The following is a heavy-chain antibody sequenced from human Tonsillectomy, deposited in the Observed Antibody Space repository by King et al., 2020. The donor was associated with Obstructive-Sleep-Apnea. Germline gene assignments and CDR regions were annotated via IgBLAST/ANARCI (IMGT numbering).Heavy chain of an antibody. CDR3: AGDRGSYLDENFDY. D-gene: IGHD1-26*01. V-gene: IGHV4-39*07. J-gene: IGHJ4*02. CDR1: GGSISSSSYY. Sequence: QLQESGPGLVKPSETLSLTCTVSGGSISSSSYYWGWIRQPPGKGLEWIGSIYYSGSTYYNPSLKSRVTISVDTSKNQFSLKLSSVTAADTAVYYCAGDRGSYLDENFDYWGQGTLVTVSS. CDR2: IYYSGST.